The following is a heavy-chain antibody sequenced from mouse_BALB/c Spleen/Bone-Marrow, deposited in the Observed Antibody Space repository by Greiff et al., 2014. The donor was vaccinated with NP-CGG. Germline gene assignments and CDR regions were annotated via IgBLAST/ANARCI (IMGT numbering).Heavy chain of an antibody. CDR1: GYTFTSYY. V-gene: IGHV1S56*01. CDR3: ARETRYGNYVDYFDY. Sequence: QVQLKESGPELVKPGTSVRISCKPSGYTFTSYYIHWVKQGPGQGLEWIGWIYPGNVDTKYNEKFKGKATLTADKSSSTAYMQLSSLTSEDSAVYFCARETRYGNYVDYFDYWGQGTTLTVSS. D-gene: IGHD2-10*02. J-gene: IGHJ2*01. CDR2: IYPGNVDT.